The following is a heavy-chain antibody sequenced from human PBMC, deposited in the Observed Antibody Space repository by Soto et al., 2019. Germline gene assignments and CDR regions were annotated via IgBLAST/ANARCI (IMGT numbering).Heavy chain of an antibody. CDR1: SGSISSGCYY. CDR3: ARTGGYSSSHQTNYYYYGMDV. V-gene: IGHV4-31*03. J-gene: IGHJ6*02. D-gene: IGHD6-13*01. Sequence: TLSLTCTVSSGSISSGCYYWSWIRQHPGKGLEWIGYIYYSGSTYYNPSLKSRVTISVDTSKNQFSLKLSSVTAADTAVYYCARTGGYSSSHQTNYYYYGMDVWGQGTTVTVSS. CDR2: IYYSGST.